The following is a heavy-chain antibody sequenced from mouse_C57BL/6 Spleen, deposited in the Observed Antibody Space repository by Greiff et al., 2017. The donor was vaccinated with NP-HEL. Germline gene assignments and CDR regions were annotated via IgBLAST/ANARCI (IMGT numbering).Heavy chain of an antibody. CDR2: ISSGGDYI. V-gene: IGHV5-9-1*02. Sequence: EVKLVESGEGLVKPGGSLKLSCAASGFTFSSYAMSWVRQTPEKRLEWVAYISSGGDYIYYADTVKGRFTISRDNARNTLYLQMSSLKSEDTAMYYCTSLTLYEYDDGFAYWGQGTLVTVSA. D-gene: IGHD2-4*01. CDR1: GFTFSSYA. J-gene: IGHJ3*01. CDR3: TSLTLYEYDDGFAY.